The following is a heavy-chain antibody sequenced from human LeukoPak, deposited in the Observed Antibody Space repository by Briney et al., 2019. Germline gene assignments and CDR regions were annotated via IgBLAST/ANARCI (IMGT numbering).Heavy chain of an antibody. CDR1: GGSFSGYY. V-gene: IGHV4-34*01. CDR3: ARGSFPHYDFWSGYQYYFDY. Sequence: PSETLSLTCAVYGGSFSGYYWSWIRQPPGKGLEWIGEINHSGSTNYNPSLKSRVTISVDTSKNQFSLKLSSATAADTAVYYCARGSFPHYDFWSGYQYYFDYWGQGTLVTVSS. J-gene: IGHJ4*02. CDR2: INHSGST. D-gene: IGHD3-3*01.